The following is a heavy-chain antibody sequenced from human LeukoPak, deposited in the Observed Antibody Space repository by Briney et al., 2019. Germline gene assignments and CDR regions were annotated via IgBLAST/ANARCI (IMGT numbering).Heavy chain of an antibody. CDR3: ARGRAGVVPAAMEGDLDY. CDR2: ISGSGGST. Sequence: GGSLRLSCAASGFTFSSYAMSWVRQAPGKGLEWVSAISGSGGSTYYADSVKGRFTISRDNSKNTLYLQMGSLRAEDMAVYYCARGRAGVVPAAMEGDLDYWGQGTLVTVSS. V-gene: IGHV3-23*01. CDR1: GFTFSSYA. J-gene: IGHJ4*02. D-gene: IGHD2-2*01.